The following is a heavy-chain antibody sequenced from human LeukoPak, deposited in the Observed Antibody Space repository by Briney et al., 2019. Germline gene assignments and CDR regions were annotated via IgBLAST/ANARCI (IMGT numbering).Heavy chain of an antibody. CDR1: GFTFSSEW. D-gene: IGHD3-10*01. CDR2: INSDGGST. CDR3: ARDLPRTSGP. J-gene: IGHJ5*02. V-gene: IGHV3-74*01. Sequence: GGSLRLSCAASGFTFSSEWMHWVRQAPGRELVWISHINSDGGSTHYGDSVKGRFTVSRDNAKNTLYLQMNSLRAEDTAVYYCARDLPRTSGPWGQGTLVTVSS.